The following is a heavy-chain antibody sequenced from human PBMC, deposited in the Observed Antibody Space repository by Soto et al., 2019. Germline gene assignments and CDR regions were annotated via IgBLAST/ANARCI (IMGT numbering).Heavy chain of an antibody. CDR2: IYYSGST. CDR3: ATTTAGYSSSWFPNTYYYYYGMDV. Sequence: QVQLQESGPGLVKPSETLSLTCTVSGGSISSYYWSWIRQPPGKGLEWIGYIYYSGSTNYNPSLKSRVTISVDTSKNQFSLKLSSVTAADTAVYYCATTTAGYSSSWFPNTYYYYYGMDVWGQGTTVTVSS. D-gene: IGHD6-13*01. J-gene: IGHJ6*02. CDR1: GGSISSYY. V-gene: IGHV4-59*01.